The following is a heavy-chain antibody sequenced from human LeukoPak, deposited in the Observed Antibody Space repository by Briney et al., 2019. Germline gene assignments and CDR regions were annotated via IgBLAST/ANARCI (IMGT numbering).Heavy chain of an antibody. D-gene: IGHD2-21*02. CDR1: GYTFIGYY. V-gene: IGHV1-2*02. J-gene: IGHJ4*02. Sequence: GASVKVSCKASGYTFIGYYMHWVRQAPGQGLEWMGWINPNSGGTNYGQKFQGRVTMTRDTSISTAYMELSRLRSDDTAVYYCARDQVGGDPSPDYWGQGTLVTVSS. CDR3: ARDQVGGDPSPDY. CDR2: INPNSGGT.